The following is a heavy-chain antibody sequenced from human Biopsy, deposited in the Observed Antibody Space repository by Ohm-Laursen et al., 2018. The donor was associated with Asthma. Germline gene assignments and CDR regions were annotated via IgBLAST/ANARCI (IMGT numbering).Heavy chain of an antibody. Sequence: SLRLSCAASGFKFDEYTMHWVRQAPGKGLEWVSGISWNSATIGYADSVEGRFTISRDNAKNSVFLHMDSLGPEDTAFYYCAKVRSDWVITESFDYWGQGVLVAASS. CDR2: ISWNSATI. J-gene: IGHJ4*02. CDR1: GFKFDEYT. CDR3: AKVRSDWVITESFDY. D-gene: IGHD3-22*01. V-gene: IGHV3-9*01.